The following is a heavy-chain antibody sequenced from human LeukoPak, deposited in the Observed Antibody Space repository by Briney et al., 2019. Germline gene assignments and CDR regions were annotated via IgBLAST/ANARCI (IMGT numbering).Heavy chain of an antibody. CDR3: ARGGGLRFLEWLHHYYYYYMDV. CDR1: GYTFTSYD. J-gene: IGHJ6*03. V-gene: IGHV1-8*01. Sequence: ASVKVSCKASGYTFTSYDINWVRQATGQGLEWMGWMNPNSGNTGYAQKFQGRVTMTRNTSISTAYMELSSLRSEDTVVYYCARGGGLRFLEWLHHYYYYYMDVWGKGTTVTVSS. D-gene: IGHD3-3*01. CDR2: MNPNSGNT.